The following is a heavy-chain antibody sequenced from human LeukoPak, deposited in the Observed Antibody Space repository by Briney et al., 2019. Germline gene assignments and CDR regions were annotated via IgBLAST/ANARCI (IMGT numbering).Heavy chain of an antibody. CDR3: ANPPLRGYSSSLYNF. J-gene: IGHJ4*02. CDR2: IRDDGSNK. V-gene: IGHV3-30*02. CDR1: GFTFSSYG. D-gene: IGHD6-13*01. Sequence: GGSETLLCAASGFTFSSYGMHWVRQARGKGLEWVAFIRDDGSNKYYADSVKGRFTISRDNSKNTLYLQMNSLRAEDTAVYYCANPPLRGYSSSLYNFWGQGTLVTVSS.